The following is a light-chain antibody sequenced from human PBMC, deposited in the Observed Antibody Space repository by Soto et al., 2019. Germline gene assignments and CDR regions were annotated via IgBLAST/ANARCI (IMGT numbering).Light chain of an antibody. Sequence: EIVLTQSPGTLSLSPGERATLSCRASQSVSNNYLAWYQQKPGQAPRLLIYGASNRATGIPDRFSGSGSGTDFTLTISRLETEDFALYYCQQYASSGTFGPGTKVDIX. CDR2: GAS. J-gene: IGKJ1*01. CDR1: QSVSNNY. CDR3: QQYASSGT. V-gene: IGKV3-20*01.